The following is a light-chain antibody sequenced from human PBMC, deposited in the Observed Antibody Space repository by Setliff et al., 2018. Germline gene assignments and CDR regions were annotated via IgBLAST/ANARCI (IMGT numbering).Light chain of an antibody. CDR1: SSDVGGINH. CDR2: EVS. CDR3: SSYAGNYIYV. Sequence: QSALAQPPSASGSPGQSVTISYTRTSSDVGGINHVSWYQQHPGKAPRLMIFEVSKRPSGVPDRFSGSKSGNTASLTVSGLQAEDEADYYCSSYAGNYIYVFGTGTKVTVL. V-gene: IGLV2-8*01. J-gene: IGLJ1*01.